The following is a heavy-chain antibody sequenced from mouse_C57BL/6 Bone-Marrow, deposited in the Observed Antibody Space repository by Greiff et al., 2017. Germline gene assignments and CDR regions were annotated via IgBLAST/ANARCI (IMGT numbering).Heavy chain of an antibody. CDR2: IDPSDSYT. D-gene: IGHD2-5*01. CDR1: GYTFTSYW. J-gene: IGHJ1*03. CDR3: AREGSNYVGYFDV. V-gene: IGHV1-50*01. Sequence: VQLQQSGAELVKPGASVKLSCKASGYTFTSYWMPWVKQRPGQGLEWIGEIDPSDSYTNYNQKFKGKATLTVDTSSSTASMQLSSLTSEDSAVYYCAREGSNYVGYFDVWGTGTTVTVSS.